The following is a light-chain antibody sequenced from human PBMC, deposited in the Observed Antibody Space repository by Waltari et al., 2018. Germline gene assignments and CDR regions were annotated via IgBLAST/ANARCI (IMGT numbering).Light chain of an antibody. CDR1: QDIYNY. CDR3: QQYENFPYS. Sequence: DVQLTQSPSSLSASVGDRVTITCQASQDIYNYLNWFQQKPGKAPKRLNYDASNLETGVPSRFSGSRSGTDFTFTISSLQPEDVATYYCQQYENFPYSFGQGTKLEIK. V-gene: IGKV1-33*01. J-gene: IGKJ2*03. CDR2: DAS.